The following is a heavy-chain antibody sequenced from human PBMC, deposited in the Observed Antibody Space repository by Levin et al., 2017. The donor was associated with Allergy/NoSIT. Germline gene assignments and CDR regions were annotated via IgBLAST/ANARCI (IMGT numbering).Heavy chain of an antibody. CDR2: INHSGIT. CDR3: ARHDSGDFYRYWFFDL. J-gene: IGHJ2*01. Sequence: SQTLSLTCAVSGGSLSGYYCSWIRHSPGKGLEWLGEINHSGITNYNPSLTSRVTVSLDTSKNQFSLKLTSVTAADTAVYYCARHDSGDFYRYWFFDLWGRGTLVTVSS. D-gene: IGHD1-26*01. V-gene: IGHV4-34*01. CDR1: GGSLSGYY.